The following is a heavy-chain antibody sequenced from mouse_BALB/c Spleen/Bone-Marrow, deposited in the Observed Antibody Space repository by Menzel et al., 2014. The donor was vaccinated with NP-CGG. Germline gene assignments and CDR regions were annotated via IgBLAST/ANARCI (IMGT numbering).Heavy chain of an antibody. V-gene: IGHV5-17*02. D-gene: IGHD1-1*01. CDR2: ISSGSSTI. CDR1: GFTFSSFG. J-gene: IGHJ3*01. Sequence: DVKLQESGGGLVQPGGSRKLSCAASGFTFSSFGMHWVRQAPEKGLEWVAYISSGSSTIYYADTVKGRFTISRDNPKNTLLLQMTSLRSEDTAMYYCARGDLLRGFAYWGQGTLVTVSA. CDR3: ARGDLLRGFAY.